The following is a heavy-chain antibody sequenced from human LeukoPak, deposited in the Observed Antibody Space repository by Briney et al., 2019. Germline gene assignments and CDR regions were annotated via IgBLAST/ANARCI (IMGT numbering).Heavy chain of an antibody. CDR1: GYTFTSYD. CDR2: MNPNSGNT. CDR3: AREYYYDSSGYLYYYGMDV. J-gene: IGHJ6*02. D-gene: IGHD3-22*01. V-gene: IGHV1-8*01. Sequence: GASVKVSCKASGYTFTSYDINWVRQATGQGLEWMGGMNPNSGNTGYAQKFQGRVTMTRNTSISTAYMELSSLRSEDTAVYYCAREYYYDSSGYLYYYGMDVWGQRTTVTVSS.